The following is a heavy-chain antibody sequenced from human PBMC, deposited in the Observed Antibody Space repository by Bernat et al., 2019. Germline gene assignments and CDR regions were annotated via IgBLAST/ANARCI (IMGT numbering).Heavy chain of an antibody. D-gene: IGHD1-26*01. CDR3: EWFCERFGRAFDI. CDR1: GFTFSSYA. CDR2: ISGSGGST. Sequence: EVQLLESGGGLVQPGGSLRLSCAASGFTFSSYAMSWVRQAPGKGLEWVSAISGSGGSTYYADSVKGRFTISRDNSKNTLYLQMNSLRAEDTAVYYCEWFCERFGRAFDIWGQGTMVTVSS. V-gene: IGHV3-23*01. J-gene: IGHJ3*02.